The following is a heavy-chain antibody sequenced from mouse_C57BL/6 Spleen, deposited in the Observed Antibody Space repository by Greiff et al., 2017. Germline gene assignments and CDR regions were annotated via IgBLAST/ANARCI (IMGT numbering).Heavy chain of an antibody. CDR2: ISSGSSTI. CDR3: ARAGVTTNFDY. CDR1: GFTFSDYG. V-gene: IGHV5-17*01. Sequence: EVQRVESGGGLVKPGGSLKLSCAASGFTFSDYGMHWVRQAPEKGLEWVAYISSGSSTIYYADTVKGRFTIARDNAKITLFLQMTSLRSEDTAMYYCARAGVTTNFDYWGQGTTLTVSS. J-gene: IGHJ2*01. D-gene: IGHD2-3*01.